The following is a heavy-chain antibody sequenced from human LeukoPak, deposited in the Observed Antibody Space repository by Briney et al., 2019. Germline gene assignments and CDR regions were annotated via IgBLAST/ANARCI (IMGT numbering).Heavy chain of an antibody. Sequence: PGGSLRLSCAASGFTFSSYGMHWVRQAPGKGLEWVAVIWYDGSNKYDTDSVTGPVTISIDNSKNTLYLQMNILRAEDTAVYYCARDWNILTGADAFDIWGQGTMVTVSS. V-gene: IGHV3-33*01. J-gene: IGHJ3*02. CDR3: ARDWNILTGADAFDI. CDR1: GFTFSSYG. CDR2: IWYDGSNK. D-gene: IGHD3-9*01.